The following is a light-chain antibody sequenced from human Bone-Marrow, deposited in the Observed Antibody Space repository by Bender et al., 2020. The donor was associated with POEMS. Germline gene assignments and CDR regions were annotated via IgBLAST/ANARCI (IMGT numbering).Light chain of an antibody. J-gene: IGLJ3*02. CDR3: QSADSNGVAV. CDR2: KDN. Sequence: SSELTQDPTVSVALGQTARITCSADTLPNHYAYWYQQRRGQAPVLMIYKDNKRSSGIPERFSGSSSGTTVTLTISGAQAEDEADYYCQSADSNGVAVFGGGTRLTVL. V-gene: IGLV3-25*03. CDR1: TLPNHY.